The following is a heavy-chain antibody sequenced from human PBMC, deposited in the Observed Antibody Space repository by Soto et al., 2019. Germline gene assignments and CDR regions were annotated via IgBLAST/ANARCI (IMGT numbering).Heavy chain of an antibody. CDR3: ATYYGSGSYSFSPDAFDI. CDR2: INAGNGNT. CDR1: GYTFTSYA. V-gene: IGHV1-3*01. Sequence: ASVKVSCKASGYTFTSYAMHWVRQAPGQRLEWMGWINAGNGNTKYSQKFQGRVTITRDTSASTAYMELSSLRSEDTAVYYCATYYGSGSYSFSPDAFDIWGQGTMVTVSS. J-gene: IGHJ3*02. D-gene: IGHD3-10*01.